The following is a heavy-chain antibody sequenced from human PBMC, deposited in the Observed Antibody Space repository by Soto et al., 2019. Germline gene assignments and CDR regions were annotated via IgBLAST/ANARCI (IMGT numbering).Heavy chain of an antibody. D-gene: IGHD3-22*01. CDR2: ISSSGSTI. CDR1: GFTFSDYY. Sequence: LSLTCAASGFTFSDYYMSWIRQAPGKGLEWDSYISSSGSTIYYADSLKSRLTITKDTSKNQVVLTMTNMDPVDTATYYCAHSLIGYYYDSSGSNWFDPWGQGTLGTVSS. CDR3: AHSLIGYYYDSSGSNWFDP. V-gene: IGHV3-11*01. J-gene: IGHJ5*02.